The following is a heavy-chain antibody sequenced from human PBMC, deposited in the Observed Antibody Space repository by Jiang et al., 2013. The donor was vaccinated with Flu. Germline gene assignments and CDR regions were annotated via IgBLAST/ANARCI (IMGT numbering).Heavy chain of an antibody. CDR2: FIPMFGTV. CDR3: ARWGGYCTVSTCWHPLDF. Sequence: SGAEVRKPGSSVRVSCKPAEGTFSSHSFSWVRQAPGQVFEWMGGFIPMFGTVKYAQKFQDRVTISVDESTTTAYMDLSSLRSEDTAIYYCARWGGYCTVSTCWHPLDFWGQGTLVTVSS. D-gene: IGHD2-8*02. CDR1: EGTFSSHS. V-gene: IGHV1-69*01. J-gene: IGHJ4*02.